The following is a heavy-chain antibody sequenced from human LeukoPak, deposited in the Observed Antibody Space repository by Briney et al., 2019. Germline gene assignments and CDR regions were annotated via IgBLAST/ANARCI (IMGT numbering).Heavy chain of an antibody. Sequence: PGGSLRLSCAASGFTFDDYAMHWVRQAPGKGLEWVSGISWNSGSIGYADSVKGRFTISRDNAKNSLYLQMNNLRVEDTAVYYCARDVESREGYCDYWGQGTLVTVSS. V-gene: IGHV3-9*01. CDR2: ISWNSGSI. CDR1: GFTFDDYA. D-gene: IGHD5-24*01. J-gene: IGHJ4*02. CDR3: ARDVESREGYCDY.